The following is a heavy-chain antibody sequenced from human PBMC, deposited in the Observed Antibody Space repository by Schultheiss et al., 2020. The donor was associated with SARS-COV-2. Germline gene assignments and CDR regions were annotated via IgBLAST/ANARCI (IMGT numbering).Heavy chain of an antibody. V-gene: IGHV4-4*07. CDR3: ARKYTYHDAFDI. CDR1: GGSISSYY. Sequence: SETLSLTCTVSGGSISSYYWSWIRQPAGKGLEWIGYIYKSGGTNYNPSLKSRVTMSVDTSKNQFSLKLSSVTAADTAVYYCARKYTYHDAFDIWGQGTMVTVSS. J-gene: IGHJ3*02. CDR2: IYKSGGT. D-gene: IGHD6-6*01.